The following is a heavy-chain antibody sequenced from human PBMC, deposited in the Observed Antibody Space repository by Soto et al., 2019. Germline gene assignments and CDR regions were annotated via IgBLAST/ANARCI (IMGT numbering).Heavy chain of an antibody. Sequence: GASVKVSCKASGYTFTSYAMHWVRQAPGQRLEWMGWINAGNGNTKYSQKFQGRVTITRDTSASTAYMELSSLRSEDTAVYYCARDPTIYYYDSSGYYYEGASFDPWGQGTLVTVSS. J-gene: IGHJ5*02. CDR2: INAGNGNT. CDR3: ARDPTIYYYDSSGYYYEGASFDP. V-gene: IGHV1-3*01. D-gene: IGHD3-22*01. CDR1: GYTFTSYA.